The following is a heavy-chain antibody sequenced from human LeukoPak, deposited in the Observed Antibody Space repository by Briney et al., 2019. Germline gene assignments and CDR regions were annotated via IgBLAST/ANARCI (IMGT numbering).Heavy chain of an antibody. CDR3: ARDYCSSTSCYPGFDP. CDR1: GFTFSSYW. J-gene: IGHJ5*02. Sequence: PGGSLRLSCAASGFTFSSYWMSWVRQAPGKGLEWVANIKQDGSEKYYVDSVKGRFTISRDNAKNSLYLQMNSLRAEDTAVYYCARDYCSSTSCYPGFDPWGQGTLVTVSS. CDR2: IKQDGSEK. D-gene: IGHD2-2*01. V-gene: IGHV3-7*03.